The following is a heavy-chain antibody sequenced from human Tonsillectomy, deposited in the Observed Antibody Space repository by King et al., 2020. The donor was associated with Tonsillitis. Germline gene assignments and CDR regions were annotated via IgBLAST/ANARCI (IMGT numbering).Heavy chain of an antibody. J-gene: IGHJ4*02. CDR1: GFTFSGYS. V-gene: IGHV3-21*01. CDR2: ISSSSSYI. D-gene: IGHD1-26*01. CDR3: ARDGWGGTYGIDY. Sequence: EVQLVESGGGLVKPGGSLRLSCAASGFTFSGYSMNWVRQAPGKGLEWVSSISSSSSYIYYADSVKGRFTISRDNAKNSLFLQMNSLRAVDTAVYYCARDGWGGTYGIDYWGQGTLVTVSS.